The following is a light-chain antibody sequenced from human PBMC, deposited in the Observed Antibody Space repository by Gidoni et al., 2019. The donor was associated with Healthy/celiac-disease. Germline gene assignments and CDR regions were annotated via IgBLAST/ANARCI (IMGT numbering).Light chain of an antibody. CDR1: QSVSSY. V-gene: IGKV3-11*01. J-gene: IGKJ1*01. CDR2: DSS. Sequence: EIVLTQSPAPLSLSPGERATLSCRASQSVSSYLAWYQQKPGQAPRLLIYDSSNRATGIPARFSGSGSGTDFTLTISSLEPEDFAVYYCQQRSNWPPGGTFGQGTKVEIK. CDR3: QQRSNWPPGGT.